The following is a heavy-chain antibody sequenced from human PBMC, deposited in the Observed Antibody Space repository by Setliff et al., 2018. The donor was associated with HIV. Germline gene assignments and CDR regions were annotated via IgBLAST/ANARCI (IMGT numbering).Heavy chain of an antibody. CDR2: IYGDGSDP. CDR3: ARPQYHQSSDAFDI. V-gene: IGHV5-51*01. Sequence: PGESLKISCKGFGYKFTDYWVGWVRQMPGEGLEWMGVIYGDGSDPRYSPSFQGQVAISVDKSINTAYLPWTSLKASDTALYYCARPQYHQSSDAFDIWGQGTMVTVSS. J-gene: IGHJ3*02. CDR1: GYKFTDYW.